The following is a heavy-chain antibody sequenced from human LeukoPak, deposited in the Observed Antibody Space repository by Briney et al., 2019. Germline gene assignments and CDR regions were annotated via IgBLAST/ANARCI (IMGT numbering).Heavy chain of an antibody. J-gene: IGHJ4*02. Sequence: RGSLRLSCAASGFTFSDYYMSWIRQAPGKGLEWVSYISSSGSTIYYADSVKGRFTISRDNAKNSLYLQMNSLRAEDTAVYYCAGIRFNTYYFDYWGQGTLVTVSS. CDR1: GFTFSDYY. CDR3: AGIRFNTYYFDY. D-gene: IGHD3-3*01. V-gene: IGHV3-11*01. CDR2: ISSSGSTI.